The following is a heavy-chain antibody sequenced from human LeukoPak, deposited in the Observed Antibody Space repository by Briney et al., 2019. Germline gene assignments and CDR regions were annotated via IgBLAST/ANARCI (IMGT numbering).Heavy chain of an antibody. J-gene: IGHJ4*02. CDR2: IKSKTDGGTT. CDR1: GFTFSNAW. V-gene: IGHV3-15*01. D-gene: IGHD2-15*01. CDR3: TTMPQDRYCSGGSCYVLDY. Sequence: PGGSLRLSCAASGFTFSNAWMSWVRQAPGKGLEWVGRIKSKTDGGTTDYAAPVKGRFTISRDDSKNTLYLQMNSLKTEDTAVYYCTTMPQDRYCSGGSCYVLDYWGQGTLVTVSS.